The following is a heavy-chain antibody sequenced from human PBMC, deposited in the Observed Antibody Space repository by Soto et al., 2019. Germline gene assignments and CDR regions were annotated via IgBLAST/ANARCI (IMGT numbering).Heavy chain of an antibody. CDR2: IYASGST. Sequence: SAPLSLPCTVSGGSISPYYWSWIRQPAGKGLEWIGRIYASGSTNYNPSLKGRVTMSVATSKNQFSLKLSSVTAADTAVYYCARGGMVIIPTATAFDYWGQGTLVTVSS. J-gene: IGHJ4*02. CDR3: ARGGMVIIPTATAFDY. V-gene: IGHV4-4*07. CDR1: GGSISPYY. D-gene: IGHD2-2*01.